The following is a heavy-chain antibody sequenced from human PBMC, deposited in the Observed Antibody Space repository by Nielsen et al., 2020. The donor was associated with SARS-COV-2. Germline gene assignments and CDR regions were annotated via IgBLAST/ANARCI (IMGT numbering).Heavy chain of an antibody. Sequence: SLKISCAASGFTFLDYAMYWVRQPPGKGLEWVASLTGDSGRVAYADSVKGRFTISRDNAKNSLYLQMDSLRVEDTAVYYCARDVPIQELDYWGQGALVTVSP. CDR1: GFTFLDYA. CDR3: ARDVPIQELDY. V-gene: IGHV3-9*01. CDR2: LTGDSGRV. J-gene: IGHJ4*02. D-gene: IGHD4-11*01.